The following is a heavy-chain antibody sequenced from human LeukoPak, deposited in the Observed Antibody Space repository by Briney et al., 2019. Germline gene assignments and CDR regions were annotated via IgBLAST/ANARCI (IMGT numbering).Heavy chain of an antibody. D-gene: IGHD3-16*01. V-gene: IGHV4-39*01. CDR2: IYYSGST. CDR3: ARLSRGGTSGY. CDR1: GGSISSNKYY. J-gene: IGHJ4*02. Sequence: NPSETLSLTCTVSGGSISSNKYYWGWIRQPPGKGLEWIGSIYYSGSTYYNPSLKSRVTISVDTSKNQFSLKLSSVTAADTAVYYCARLSRGGTSGYWGQGTLVTVSS.